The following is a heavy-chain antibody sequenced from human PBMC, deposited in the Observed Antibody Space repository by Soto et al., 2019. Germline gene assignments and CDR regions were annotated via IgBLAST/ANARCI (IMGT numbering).Heavy chain of an antibody. CDR1: GGSCSSYY. V-gene: IGHV4-59*08. J-gene: IGHJ6*03. CDR2: IYYSGST. Sequence: QVQLQESGPGLVRPSETLSLTCTVSGGSCSSYYWTWIRQSPGKGLEWIGYIYYSGSTDYNPSLRGRLAISIDTSKNQFSLRLNSMTAADTAVYYCAGRDCSGTNCYYLDYYYMDVWGKGTTVTVSS. CDR3: AGRDCSGTNCYYLDYYYMDV. D-gene: IGHD2-2*01.